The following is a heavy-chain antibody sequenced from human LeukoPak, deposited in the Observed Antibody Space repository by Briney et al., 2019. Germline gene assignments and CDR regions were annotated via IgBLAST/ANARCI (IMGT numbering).Heavy chain of an antibody. J-gene: IGHJ4*02. CDR3: ANDVDTAMVHDY. CDR2: IKQDGSEK. D-gene: IGHD5-18*01. CDR1: GFTFSSYW. V-gene: IGHV3-7*01. Sequence: GGSLRLSCAASGFTFSSYWMSWVRQAPGKGLEWVANIKQDGSEKYYVDSVKGRFTISRDDAKNSLYLQMNSLRAEDTAVYYCANDVDTAMVHDYWGQGTLVTVSS.